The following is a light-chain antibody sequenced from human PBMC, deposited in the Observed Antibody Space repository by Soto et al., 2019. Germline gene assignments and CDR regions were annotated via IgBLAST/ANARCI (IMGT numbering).Light chain of an antibody. CDR3: SSYTTIGTVV. J-gene: IGLJ3*02. CDR2: DVK. V-gene: IGLV2-14*01. CDR1: SSDVGANDY. Sequence: QSALTQPASVSGSPGQSITISCTGTSSDVGANDYVSWYQQYPGKVPKLMIFDVKKRPSGVSNRFSGSKSGNTASLTISGRQADDEADYYCSSYTTIGTVVFGGGTKLTVL.